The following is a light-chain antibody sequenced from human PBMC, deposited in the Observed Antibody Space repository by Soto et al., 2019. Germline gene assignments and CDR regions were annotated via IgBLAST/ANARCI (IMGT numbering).Light chain of an antibody. CDR2: GNS. CDR1: SSNIGAGYD. J-gene: IGLJ2*01. V-gene: IGLV1-40*01. CDR3: QSYDSSLSGYVV. Sequence: QSVLTQPPSVSGAPGQRVTISCTGSSSNIGAGYDVHWYQQLPGTAPKLLIYGNSNRPSGVPDRFSGSKSGTSASLAITGLQXXXXXXXYCQSYDSSLSGYVVFGGGTK.